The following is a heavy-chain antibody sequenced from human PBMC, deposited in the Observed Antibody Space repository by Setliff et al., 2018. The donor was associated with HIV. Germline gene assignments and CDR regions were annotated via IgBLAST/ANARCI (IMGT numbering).Heavy chain of an antibody. V-gene: IGHV4-4*02. CDR1: YVSISYNIW. CDR3: ATDGYRVPTGLNH. J-gene: IGHJ1*01. D-gene: IGHD6-13*01. Sequence: PSETLSLTCNVSYVSISYNIWWTWVRQAPGKGLEWIGEIYHSDFTNYSPSLKSRVTIAMDKSKNQVSLELRSVTAADTAVYFCATDGYRVPTGLNHWGQGALVTSPQ. CDR2: IYHSDFT.